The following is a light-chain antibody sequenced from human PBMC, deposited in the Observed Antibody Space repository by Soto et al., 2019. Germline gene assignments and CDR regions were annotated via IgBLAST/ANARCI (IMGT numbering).Light chain of an antibody. CDR3: SSYTLRNTLVL. CDR1: SSDVGGYNF. V-gene: IGLV2-14*01. CDR2: EVS. Sequence: QSALTQPASVSGSPGQSITIXCTGTSSDVGGYNFVSWYQQHPGKAPRLIIYEVSSRPSGVSYRFSGSKSGNTASLTISGLQAEDEADYYCSSYTLRNTLVLFGGGTQLTVL. J-gene: IGLJ3*02.